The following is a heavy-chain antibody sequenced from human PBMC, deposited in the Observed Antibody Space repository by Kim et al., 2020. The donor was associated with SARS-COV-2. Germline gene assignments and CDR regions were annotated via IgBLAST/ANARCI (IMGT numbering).Heavy chain of an antibody. CDR2: IKRSGSTI. CDR1: GFTFSDYY. J-gene: IGHJ4*02. CDR3: ARDGVYYDRSGYYILDY. Sequence: GGSLRLSCAASGFTFSDYYMSWIRQAPGKGLEWVSNIKRSGSTIYYVDSVKGRFTISRDNAKNSLYLQMNSLRAEDTAVYYCARDGVYYDRSGYYILDYCGQGTLVTVSS. V-gene: IGHV3-11*01. D-gene: IGHD3-22*01.